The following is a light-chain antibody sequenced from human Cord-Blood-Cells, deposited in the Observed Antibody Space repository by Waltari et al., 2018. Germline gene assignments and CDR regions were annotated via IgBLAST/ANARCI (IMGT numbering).Light chain of an antibody. CDR1: QSVSSN. CDR3: QRYNNWPYT. CDR2: GAS. J-gene: IGKJ2*01. Sequence: EIVMTQSPATLSVSPGERATLSCRASQSVSSNLAWYQQKPGQAPRLLIYGASTRATGIPARCSGSGSGTEFTLTISSLQSEDVAVYYCQRYNNWPYTFGQGTKLEIK. V-gene: IGKV3-15*01.